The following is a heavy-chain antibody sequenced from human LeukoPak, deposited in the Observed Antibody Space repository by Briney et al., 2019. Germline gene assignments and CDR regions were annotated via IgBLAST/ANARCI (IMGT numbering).Heavy chain of an antibody. J-gene: IGHJ4*02. V-gene: IGHV4-39*01. CDR2: IYYSGST. CDR3: ARHGLLSYPIDY. D-gene: IGHD4-17*01. CDR1: GGSISSSSYY. Sequence: SETLSLTCTVSGGSISSSSYYWGWIRQPPGKGLEWIGSIYYSGSTYYNPSLKSRVTISVDTSKNQFSLKLSSVTAADTAVYYCARHGLLSYPIDYWGQGTLVTVSS.